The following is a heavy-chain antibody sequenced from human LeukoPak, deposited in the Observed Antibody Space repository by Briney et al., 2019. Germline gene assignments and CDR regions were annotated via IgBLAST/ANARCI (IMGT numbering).Heavy chain of an antibody. Sequence: TGGSLRLSCAASGFTFSSYEMNWVRRAPGKGLEWISYISSSGSTIYYVDSVKGRFTISRDNAKNSLYLQMNSLRAEDTAVYYCARAKRNGFDIWGQGTMVTVSS. J-gene: IGHJ3*02. CDR3: ARAKRNGFDI. V-gene: IGHV3-48*03. CDR1: GFTFSSYE. CDR2: ISSSGSTI.